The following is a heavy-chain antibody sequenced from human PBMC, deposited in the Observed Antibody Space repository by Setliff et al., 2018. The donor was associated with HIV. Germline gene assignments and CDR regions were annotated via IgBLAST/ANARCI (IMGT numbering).Heavy chain of an antibody. Sequence: ETLSLTCAASGYSINSGFSRAWIRQPPGQGPQWIGSIYQSGSIYYNPSLQSRVTISVDSSKNQFSLNLFSVTAADMAVYYRARPRRVRSRAWYWFDIWGQGTLVTVSS. J-gene: IGHJ5*02. V-gene: IGHV4-38-2*01. CDR3: ARPRRVRSRAWYWFDI. CDR2: IYQSGSI. D-gene: IGHD6-19*01. CDR1: GYSINSGFS.